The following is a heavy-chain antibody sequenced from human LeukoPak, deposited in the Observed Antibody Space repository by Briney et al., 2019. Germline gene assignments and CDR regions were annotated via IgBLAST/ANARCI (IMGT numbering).Heavy chain of an antibody. Sequence: GGSLRLSCAASGFTFSSYVMSWVRQAPGKGLEWVSAISGSGGSRYYADSVKGRFTISRDNSKNMLYLQMNSLRAEDTAVYYCAKVSGRIQIWPQPFGDGMDVWGQGTTVTVSS. D-gene: IGHD3-10*01. V-gene: IGHV3-23*01. CDR1: GFTFSSYV. CDR2: ISGSGGSR. J-gene: IGHJ6*02. CDR3: AKVSGRIQIWPQPFGDGMDV.